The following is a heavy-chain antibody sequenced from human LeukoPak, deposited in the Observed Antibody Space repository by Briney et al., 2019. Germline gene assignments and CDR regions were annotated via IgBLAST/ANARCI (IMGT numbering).Heavy chain of an antibody. CDR2: IYSGGST. V-gene: IGHV3-53*01. CDR1: GFTFSSYA. Sequence: PGGSLRLSCAASGFTFSSYAMSWVRQVPGKGLEWVSVIYSGGSTYYADSVKGRFTISRDNSKNTLLLQMNSLSAEDTAVYYCASSCSTTSCYCYWGQGTLVTVSS. CDR3: ASSCSTTSCYCY. J-gene: IGHJ4*02. D-gene: IGHD2-2*01.